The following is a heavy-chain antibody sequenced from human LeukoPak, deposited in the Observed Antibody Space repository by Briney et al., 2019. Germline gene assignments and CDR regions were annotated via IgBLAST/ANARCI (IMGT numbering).Heavy chain of an antibody. Sequence: PSETLSLTCTVSGGSISSYYWSWIRQPPAKGLEWIGYIFYSGSTNYNPSLKSRVTISVDTSKNQFSVKVSSDTAADTAVYYCARETAAGHFDYWGQGTLVTVSS. J-gene: IGHJ4*02. V-gene: IGHV4-59*01. CDR1: GGSISSYY. CDR3: ARETAAGHFDY. CDR2: IFYSGST. D-gene: IGHD6-13*01.